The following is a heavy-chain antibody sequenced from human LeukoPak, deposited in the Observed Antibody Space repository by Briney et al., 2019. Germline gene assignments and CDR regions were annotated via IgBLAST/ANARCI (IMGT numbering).Heavy chain of an antibody. V-gene: IGHV3-23*01. CDR3: AKDHVEEWELLFYFDY. D-gene: IGHD1-26*01. J-gene: IGHJ4*02. CDR1: GFTFSSYA. Sequence: GGSLRLSCAASGFTFSSYAMSWVRQAPGKGLEWVSAISGSGGSTYYADSVKGRFTISRDNSKNTLYLQMNSLRAEDTAVYYCAKDHVEEWELLFYFDYWGQETLVTVSS. CDR2: ISGSGGST.